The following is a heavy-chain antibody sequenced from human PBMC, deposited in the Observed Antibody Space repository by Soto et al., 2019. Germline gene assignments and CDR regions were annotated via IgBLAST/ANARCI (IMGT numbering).Heavy chain of an antibody. Sequence: QVQLVQSGAEVRRPGSSVRVSCKASGGTFSNYAITWVRQAPGQGLEWMGGSTPTFGTANYAQKFQGRLTLTADESTGTAYMEMRSLRFEDPAMYYCARIKMRPARYYYGMDVWGQGTTVTVSS. CDR3: ARIKMRPARYYYGMDV. CDR1: GGTFSNYA. J-gene: IGHJ6*02. CDR2: STPTFGTA. V-gene: IGHV1-69*01.